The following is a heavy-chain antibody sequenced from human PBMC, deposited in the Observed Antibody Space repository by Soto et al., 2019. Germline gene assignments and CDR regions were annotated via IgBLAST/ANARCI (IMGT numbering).Heavy chain of an antibody. V-gene: IGHV1-3*01. CDR3: ARLAGTLNAFDI. CDR2: INAGNGNT. D-gene: IGHD6-19*01. Sequence: VASVKVSCKASGYSFTSYYIHWVRQAPGQRLEWMGWINAGNGNTQYSQKFQGRVTITRDTSASTAYMELSSLRSEDTAVYYCARLAGTLNAFDIWGQGTMVTVSS. J-gene: IGHJ3*02. CDR1: GYSFTSYY.